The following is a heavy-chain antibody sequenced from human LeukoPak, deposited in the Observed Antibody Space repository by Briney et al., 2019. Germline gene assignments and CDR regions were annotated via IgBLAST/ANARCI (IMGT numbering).Heavy chain of an antibody. D-gene: IGHD3-22*01. CDR2: VYSNDNT. V-gene: IGHV3-53*01. CDR1: GFTVSSNC. Sequence: GGSLRLSGAASGFTVSSNCMSWVRQAPGKGLEWVSVVYSNDNTYYADSVKGRFTISRDNSKNTLYLQMNSLRAEDTAVYYCARGDSSSYSYSTRAEYFQHWGQGTLVTVSS. J-gene: IGHJ1*01. CDR3: ARGDSSSYSYSTRAEYFQH.